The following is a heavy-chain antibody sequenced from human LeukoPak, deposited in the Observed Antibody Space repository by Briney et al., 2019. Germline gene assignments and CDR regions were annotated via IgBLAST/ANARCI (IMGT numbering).Heavy chain of an antibody. CDR1: GGSFSGYY. Sequence: SETLSLTCAVYGGSFSGYYWSWIRQPPGKGLEWIGEINHSGSTNYNPSLKSRVTISVDTSKNQFSLKLSSVTAADTAVYYCARSYSDSSGYSPSDYWGQGTLVTVSS. D-gene: IGHD3-22*01. CDR2: INHSGST. J-gene: IGHJ4*02. CDR3: ARSYSDSSGYSPSDY. V-gene: IGHV4-34*01.